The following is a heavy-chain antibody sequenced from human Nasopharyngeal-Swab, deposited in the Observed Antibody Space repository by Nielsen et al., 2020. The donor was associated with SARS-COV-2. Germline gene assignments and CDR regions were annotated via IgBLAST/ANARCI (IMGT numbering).Heavy chain of an antibody. CDR3: ARRDRYYDFWMD. J-gene: IGHJ4*02. CDR2: IYYSGTT. Sequence: SETLSLTCTVSGGSISSYYWSWIRQPPGKGLEWIGMIYYSGTTYDNPSLKSRVTISVDTSESQFSLKLNSVTAADTAVYYCARRDRYYDFWMDWGQGTLVTVSS. CDR1: GGSISSYY. D-gene: IGHD3-3*01. V-gene: IGHV4-59*04.